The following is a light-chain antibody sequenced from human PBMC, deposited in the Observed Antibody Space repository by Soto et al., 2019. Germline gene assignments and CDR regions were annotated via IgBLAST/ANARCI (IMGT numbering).Light chain of an antibody. CDR2: DVS. CDR3: CSYTSTSTLYV. V-gene: IGLV2-14*03. Sequence: QSALTQPASVSGSPGQSITISCTGTSSDIGGYNYVSWYQQLPGKVPKLIIYDVSTRPSGVSDRFSGSKSGNAASLTISGLQAEDEADCYCCSYTSTSTLYVFGTGTKLTVL. J-gene: IGLJ1*01. CDR1: SSDIGGYNY.